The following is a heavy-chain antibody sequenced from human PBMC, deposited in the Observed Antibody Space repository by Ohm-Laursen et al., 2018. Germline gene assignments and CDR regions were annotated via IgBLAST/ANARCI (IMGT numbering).Heavy chain of an antibody. J-gene: IGHJ3*02. Sequence: GSLRLSCAASGFTFRDYYMTWIRQAPGKGLEWVSYISSSGSIKYYADSLKGRFTISRDNAKNSLYLQMNSLRAEDTAIYYCARAKGSYAFDIWGQGTMVTVSS. CDR3: ARAKGSYAFDI. D-gene: IGHD1-26*01. CDR2: ISSSGSIK. V-gene: IGHV3-11*01. CDR1: GFTFRDYY.